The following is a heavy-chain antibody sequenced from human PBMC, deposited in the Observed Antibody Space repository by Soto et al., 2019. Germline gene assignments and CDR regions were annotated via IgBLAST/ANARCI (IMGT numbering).Heavy chain of an antibody. D-gene: IGHD2-8*01. CDR1: GFTFAHYS. CDR3: AKDMLRCTNCVCPDHYYYYGMDV. CDR2: ISWDGGST. V-gene: IGHV3-43*01. J-gene: IGHJ6*02. Sequence: GGSLRLSCAASGFTFAHYSMHWVRQTPGKGLEWVSLISWDGGSTYYADSVKGRFTISRDNSKNSLYLQMNSLRTEDTALYYCAKDMLRCTNCVCPDHYYYYGMDVWGRGTTFTVSS.